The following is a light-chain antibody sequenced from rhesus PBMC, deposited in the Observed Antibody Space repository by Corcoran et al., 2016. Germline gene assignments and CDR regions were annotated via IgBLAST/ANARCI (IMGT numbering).Light chain of an antibody. CDR3: QQYSNWPLT. CDR2: GAS. V-gene: IGKV3-42*03. CDR1: QTVSRT. Sequence: EIVMTQSPATLSLSPGERATLSCRASQTVSRTLAWYQQKRGQAPRLLIYGASSRATGIPDRFRGSGSGTECTLSISSLEPEDFAGYYCQQYSNWPLTFGGGTKVEIK. J-gene: IGKJ4*01.